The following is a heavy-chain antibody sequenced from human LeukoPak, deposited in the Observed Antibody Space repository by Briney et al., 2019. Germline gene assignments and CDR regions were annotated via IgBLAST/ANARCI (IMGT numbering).Heavy chain of an antibody. Sequence: PETLSLTCTVSGGSLSSSSYYWGWTRHPPGKGLEWIGIIYYSGSTYYNPSLKSRLTISVDTSKYQYSLKLSSVTATDTAVYYCARRGYCSSTSCYEYWFDPWGQGTLVTVSS. CDR2: IYYSGST. CDR3: ARRGYCSSTSCYEYWFDP. V-gene: IGHV4-39*01. CDR1: GGSLSSSSYY. J-gene: IGHJ5*02. D-gene: IGHD2-2*01.